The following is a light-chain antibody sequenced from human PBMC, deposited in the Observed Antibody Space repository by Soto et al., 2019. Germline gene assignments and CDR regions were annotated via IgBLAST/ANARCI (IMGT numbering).Light chain of an antibody. J-gene: IGLJ2*01. CDR2: DVT. Sequence: QSALAQPASVSGSPGQSITISCTGTSSDVGAYNYVSWYHQHHPGKAPELIIYDVTDRPSGVSTRFSGSKSGNTASLTISGLQADDEGDYYCSSYTTIKTVIFGGGTKVTVL. CDR1: SSDVGAYNY. CDR3: SSYTTIKTVI. V-gene: IGLV2-14*01.